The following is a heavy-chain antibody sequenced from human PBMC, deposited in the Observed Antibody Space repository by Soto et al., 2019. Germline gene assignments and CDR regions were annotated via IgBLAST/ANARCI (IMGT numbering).Heavy chain of an antibody. CDR2: ISGSGGST. CDR1: GFTFSSYA. Sequence: GGSLRLSCAASGFTFSSYAMSWVRQAPGKGLEWVSAISGSGGSTYYADSVKGRFTISRDNSKNTLYLQMNSLRAEDTAVYYCAKDRGIAAAGIFVLTDYWGQGTLVTVSS. J-gene: IGHJ4*02. CDR3: AKDRGIAAAGIFVLTDY. D-gene: IGHD6-13*01. V-gene: IGHV3-23*01.